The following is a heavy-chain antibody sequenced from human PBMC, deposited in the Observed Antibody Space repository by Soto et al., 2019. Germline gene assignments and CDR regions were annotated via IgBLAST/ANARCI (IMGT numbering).Heavy chain of an antibody. CDR1: GFTFSSYW. CDR2: IKQDGSEK. J-gene: IGHJ6*02. V-gene: IGHV3-7*01. CDR3: ARDYAPPRNIVVVVAATGRGSGMDV. D-gene: IGHD2-15*01. Sequence: EVQLVESGGGLVQPGGSLRLSCAASGFTFSSYWMSWVRQAPGKGLEWVANIKQDGSEKYYVDSVKGRFTISRDNAKNSLYLQMNSLRAEDTAVYYCARDYAPPRNIVVVVAATGRGSGMDVWGQGTTVTVSS.